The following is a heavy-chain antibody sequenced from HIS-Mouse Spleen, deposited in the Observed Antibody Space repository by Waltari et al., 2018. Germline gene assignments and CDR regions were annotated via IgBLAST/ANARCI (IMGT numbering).Heavy chain of an antibody. V-gene: IGHV3-30*04. CDR2: ISYDGSNK. D-gene: IGHD6-19*01. CDR1: GFTFSSYA. CDR3: ARGAVAGDAFDI. J-gene: IGHJ3*02. Sequence: QVQLVESGGGVVQPGRSLSLSCSASGFTFSSYAMHWVRQAQGKGLEWVAVISYDGSNKYYADSVKGRFTISRDNSKNTLYLQMNSLRAEDTAVYYCARGAVAGDAFDIWGQGTMVTVSS.